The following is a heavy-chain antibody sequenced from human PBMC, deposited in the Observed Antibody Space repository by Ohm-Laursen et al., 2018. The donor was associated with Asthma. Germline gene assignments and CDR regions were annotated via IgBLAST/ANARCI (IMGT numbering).Heavy chain of an antibody. D-gene: IGHD3-22*01. CDR3: ARAYTNYYDPLDYYYGMDV. Sequence: SSVKVSCKASGGTFSSYAISWVRQAPGQGLEWMGGIIPIFGTANYAQKFQGRVTITADESTSTAYMELSSLRSEDTAVYYCARAYTNYYDPLDYYYGMDVWGQGTTVAVSS. CDR1: GGTFSSYA. J-gene: IGHJ6*02. V-gene: IGHV1-69*01. CDR2: IIPIFGTA.